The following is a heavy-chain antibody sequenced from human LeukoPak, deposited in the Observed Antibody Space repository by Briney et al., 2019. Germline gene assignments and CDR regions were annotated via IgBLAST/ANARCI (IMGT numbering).Heavy chain of an antibody. CDR1: GGSISSYY. V-gene: IGHV4-59*01. Sequence: SETLSLTCTVSGGSISSYYWSWIRQPPGKGLEWIGFIYYSGSTNYSPSLKSRVTISVDTSQNQFSLKLSSVTAADTAVYYCARGFGGSYDLTDAFDIWGQGTMVTVSS. CDR2: IYYSGST. J-gene: IGHJ3*02. D-gene: IGHD1-26*01. CDR3: ARGFGGSYDLTDAFDI.